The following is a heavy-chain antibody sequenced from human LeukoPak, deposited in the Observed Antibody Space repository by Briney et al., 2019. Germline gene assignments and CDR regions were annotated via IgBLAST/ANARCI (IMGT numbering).Heavy chain of an antibody. J-gene: IGHJ6*03. Sequence: ASVKVSCKASGYTFTSYDINWVRQATGQGLEWMGWMNPNSGNTGYAQKFQGRVTMTTDTSTSTAYMELRSLRSDDTAVYYCARRTREQLHYYYCYYYMDVWGKGTTVTVSS. CDR2: MNPNSGNT. CDR1: GYTFTSYD. D-gene: IGHD6-6*01. CDR3: ARRTREQLHYYYCYYYMDV. V-gene: IGHV1-8*01.